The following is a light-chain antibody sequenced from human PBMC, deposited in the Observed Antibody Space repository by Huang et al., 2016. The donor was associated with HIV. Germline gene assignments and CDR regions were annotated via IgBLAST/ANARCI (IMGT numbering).Light chain of an antibody. CDR1: QSIISSY. J-gene: IGKJ1*01. V-gene: IGKV3-20*01. CDR2: GAS. Sequence: EIVLTQSPGTLSLSPGETATLSCRASQSIISSYLAWYQLKPGQAPRFSIYGASSRATGIPDRFSGSGSGTDFTLTINRLEPEDFAVYYCQQYSGSPWTFGQGTKVEIK. CDR3: QQYSGSPWT.